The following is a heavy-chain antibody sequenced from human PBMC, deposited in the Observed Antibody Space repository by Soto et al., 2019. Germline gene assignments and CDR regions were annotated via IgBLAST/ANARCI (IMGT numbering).Heavy chain of an antibody. CDR1: GFTFGSYA. CDR3: ATRRMGPGWPGDFDY. D-gene: IGHD3-9*01. J-gene: IGHJ4*02. CDR2: VSAVGAVT. Sequence: EVQLLESGGGLAQPGGSLRLSCAASGFTFGSYAMFWVRQTPGKGLEWVSAVSAVGAVTYYADSVKGRFTISRDNSQISLYLQMNSLRVGDTALYYCATRRMGPGWPGDFDYWGQGTLVTVSS. V-gene: IGHV3-23*01.